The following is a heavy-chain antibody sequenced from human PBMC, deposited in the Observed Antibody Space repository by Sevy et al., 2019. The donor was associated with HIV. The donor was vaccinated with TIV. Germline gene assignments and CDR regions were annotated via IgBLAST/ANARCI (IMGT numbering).Heavy chain of an antibody. CDR1: GFTFDDYA. V-gene: IGHV3-9*01. CDR2: ISWNSGSI. D-gene: IGHD2-2*01. Sequence: GGSLRLSCAASGFTFDDYAMYWVRQAPGKGLEWVSGISWNSGSIAYADSLKGRFTISRDNAKYSLYLQMNSLRAEDTALYYCAKARGVYCSSTSCPDAFDIWGQGTMVTVSS. J-gene: IGHJ3*02. CDR3: AKARGVYCSSTSCPDAFDI.